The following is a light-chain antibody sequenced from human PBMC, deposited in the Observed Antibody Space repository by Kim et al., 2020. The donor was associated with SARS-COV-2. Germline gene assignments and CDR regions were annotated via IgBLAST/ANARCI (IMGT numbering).Light chain of an antibody. V-gene: IGKV1-5*03. CDR1: QYVGTL. Sequence: DIQMTQSPSTLSASVGDRVTITCRACQYVGTLLAWFHQKPGKAPKLLIHTTSSLEGGIPSRFSGSGSGTEFTLTISSLQADDFATFYCQQYHTYPLTFGGGTKVELK. CDR2: TTS. CDR3: QQYHTYPLT. J-gene: IGKJ4*01.